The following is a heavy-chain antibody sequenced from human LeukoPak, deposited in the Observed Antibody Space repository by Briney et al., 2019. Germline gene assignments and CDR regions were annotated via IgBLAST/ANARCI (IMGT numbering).Heavy chain of an antibody. CDR1: GITFGDYG. J-gene: IGHJ4*02. CDR2: IRSKTYGGTT. Sequence: GGSLRLSCTASGITFGDYGVSWFRQAPGKGLEWIGFIRSKTYGGTTEDAASVRGRFTLSRDDSKNIVYLEMNILRAEDTAVYYCSTDYWRLGFDYWGQGTLVTVSP. V-gene: IGHV3-49*03. D-gene: IGHD1-1*01. CDR3: STDYWRLGFDY.